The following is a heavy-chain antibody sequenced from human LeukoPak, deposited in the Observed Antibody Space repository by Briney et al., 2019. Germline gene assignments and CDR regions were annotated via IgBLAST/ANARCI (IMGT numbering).Heavy chain of an antibody. CDR3: LAAGAYYGMDV. D-gene: IGHD6-19*01. Sequence: GGSLRLSCAASGFTFSSYAMSWVGQAPGKGLEWVSVISGSGGSTYYADSVKGRFTISRDNSKNTLYLQMNSLRAEDTAVYYCLAAGAYYGMDVWGQGTTVTVSS. V-gene: IGHV3-23*01. CDR2: ISGSGGST. J-gene: IGHJ6*02. CDR1: GFTFSSYA.